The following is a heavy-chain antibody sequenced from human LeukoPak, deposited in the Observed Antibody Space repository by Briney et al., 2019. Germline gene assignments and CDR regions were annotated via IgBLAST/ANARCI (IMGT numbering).Heavy chain of an antibody. CDR3: AKDRGYSSSSNEVGYYYYYGMDV. CDR1: GFTFSSYA. D-gene: IGHD6-6*01. J-gene: IGHJ6*02. CDR2: ISGSGGST. Sequence: PGGSLRLSCAASGFTFSSYAMSWVRQAPGKGLEWVSAISGSGGSTYYADSVKGRFTISRDNSKNTLYLQMNSLRAEDTAVYYCAKDRGYSSSSNEVGYYYYYGMDVWGQGTTVTVSS. V-gene: IGHV3-23*01.